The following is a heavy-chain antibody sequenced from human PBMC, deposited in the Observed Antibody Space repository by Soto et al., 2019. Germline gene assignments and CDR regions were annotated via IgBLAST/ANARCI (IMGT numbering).Heavy chain of an antibody. V-gene: IGHV1-46*01. Sequence: QVQLVQSGAEVKKPGASVKVSCKASAYTFSTYYMHWVRQAPGQGYEWMGIINPSGGSTTYAQKFQGRVTMTRDTSTTTVYMELSSLKSEDTAVYYCARYDYYGYYFDYWGQGTLVTVSS. CDR2: INPSGGST. CDR1: AYTFSTYY. CDR3: ARYDYYGYYFDY. D-gene: IGHD1-26*01. J-gene: IGHJ4*02.